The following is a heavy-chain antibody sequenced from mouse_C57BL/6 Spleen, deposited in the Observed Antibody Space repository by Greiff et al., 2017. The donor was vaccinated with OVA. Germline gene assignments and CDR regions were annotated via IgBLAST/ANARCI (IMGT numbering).Heavy chain of an antibody. Sequence: QVQLQQPGAELVKPGASVKLSCKASGYTFTSYWMQWVKQRPGQGLEWIGEIDPSDSYTNYNQKFKGKATVTVDTSSSTAYMQLSSLTSEDSAVYYCARNMDINSWGYWGQGTTLTVSS. CDR3: ARNMDINSWGY. D-gene: IGHD2-5*01. V-gene: IGHV1-50*01. CDR1: GYTFTSYW. J-gene: IGHJ2*01. CDR2: IDPSDSYT.